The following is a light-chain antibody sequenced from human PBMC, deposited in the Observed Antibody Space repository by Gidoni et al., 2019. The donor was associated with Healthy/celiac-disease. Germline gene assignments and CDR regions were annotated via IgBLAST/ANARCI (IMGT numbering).Light chain of an antibody. CDR2: ATS. CDR3: QQANSFPPLT. J-gene: IGKJ4*01. CDR1: QGISSW. Sequence: DIQITQSLSSVSASVGDRVTITSRASQGISSWLAWYQQKPGKDPKLLIYATSSLQSGVPSRFSGSGSGTDFTLTISSLQPEGFATFYCQQANSFPPLTFGGGTKVEIK. V-gene: IGKV1D-12*01.